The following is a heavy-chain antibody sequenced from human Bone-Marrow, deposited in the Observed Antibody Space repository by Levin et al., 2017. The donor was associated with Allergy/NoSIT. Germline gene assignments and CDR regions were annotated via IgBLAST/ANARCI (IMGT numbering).Heavy chain of an antibody. Sequence: AGGSLRLSCAASGFSFSTYAMAWVRQAPGRGLEWVSGVSGSGDTTYYADSVKGRFTISRDNSKNTLYLEMNSLRYEDTALYYCAKDYVGRVPDYFDDWGQGTLVTVSS. CDR3: AKDYVGRVPDYFDD. D-gene: IGHD1-26*01. J-gene: IGHJ4*02. V-gene: IGHV3-23*01. CDR1: GFSFSTYA. CDR2: VSGSGDTT.